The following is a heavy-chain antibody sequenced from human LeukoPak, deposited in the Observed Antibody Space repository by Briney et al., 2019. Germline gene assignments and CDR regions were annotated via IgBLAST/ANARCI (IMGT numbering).Heavy chain of an antibody. V-gene: IGHV4-59*01. J-gene: IGHJ4*02. CDR2: IYYSGST. D-gene: IGHD6-19*01. Sequence: PSETLSLTCTVSGGSISSYYWSWIRQPPGKGLEWIGYIYYSGSTNYSPSLKSRVTISVDTSKNQFSLKLSSVTAADTAVYYCARVSTRGIAVAGYFDYWGQGTLVTVSS. CDR3: ARVSTRGIAVAGYFDY. CDR1: GGSISSYY.